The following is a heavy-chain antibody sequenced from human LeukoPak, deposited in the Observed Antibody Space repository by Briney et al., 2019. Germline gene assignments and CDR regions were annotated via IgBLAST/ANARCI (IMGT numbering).Heavy chain of an antibody. V-gene: IGHV1-8*03. CDR1: GYTFTSYD. CDR3: ASGFWSGYYTGAY. CDR2: MNPNRGNT. J-gene: IGHJ4*02. D-gene: IGHD3-3*01. Sequence: ASVKVSCKASGYTFTSYDINWVRQATGQGLEWMGWMNPNRGNTGYAQKFQGRVTITRNTSISTAYMELSSLRSEDTAVYYCASGFWSGYYTGAYWGQGTLVTVSS.